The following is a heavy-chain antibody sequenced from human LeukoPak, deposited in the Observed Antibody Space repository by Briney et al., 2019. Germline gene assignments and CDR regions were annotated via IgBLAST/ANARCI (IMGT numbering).Heavy chain of an antibody. Sequence: SSETLSLTCTVSGGSISSYYWSWIRQPPGKGLEWIGYIYYSGSTNYNPSLKSRITISVDTSKNQFSLKLSSVTAADTAVYYCARLPAGVYVRRRLYYFDYWGQGTLVTVSS. V-gene: IGHV4-59*08. CDR1: GGSISSYY. J-gene: IGHJ4*02. CDR3: ARLPAGVYVRRRLYYFDY. D-gene: IGHD5/OR15-5a*01. CDR2: IYYSGST.